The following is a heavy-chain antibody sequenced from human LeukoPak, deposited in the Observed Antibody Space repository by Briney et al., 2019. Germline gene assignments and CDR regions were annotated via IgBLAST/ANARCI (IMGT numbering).Heavy chain of an antibody. CDR3: ARARGDRIAVAGGPYYMDG. Sequence: GESLKIPCKGSGDSFTSYWIGWVRQLPGKGLEWMGIIYPGDSDTRYSPSFQGQVTSSADKSVSTAYLQWSSLKASDTAMYYCARARGDRIAVAGGPYYMDGWGKGTTVTVSS. D-gene: IGHD6-19*01. CDR2: IYPGDSDT. V-gene: IGHV5-51*01. CDR1: GDSFTSYW. J-gene: IGHJ6*03.